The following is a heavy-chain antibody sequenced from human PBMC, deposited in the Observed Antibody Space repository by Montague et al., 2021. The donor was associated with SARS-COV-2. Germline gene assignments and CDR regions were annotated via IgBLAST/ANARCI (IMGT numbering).Heavy chain of an antibody. Sequence: SETLSLTCEVSGDSISSYYWSWIRQSPGKGLEWIGYVHYTGSTKYTPSLKTRVTLSLDTPKNHFSLKLRSVTAADTAIYYCARAQNTCFIANCVNYLEVWGLGALVTVSS. CDR2: VHYTGST. CDR1: GDSISSYY. CDR3: ARAQNTCFIANCVNYLEV. D-gene: IGHD1-1*01. V-gene: IGHV4-59*01. J-gene: IGHJ4*01.